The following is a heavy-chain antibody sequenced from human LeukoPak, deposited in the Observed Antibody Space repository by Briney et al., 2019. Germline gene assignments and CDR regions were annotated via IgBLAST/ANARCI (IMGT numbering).Heavy chain of an antibody. D-gene: IGHD3-22*01. CDR1: GFTFSSYW. CDR2: IKQDGSEK. J-gene: IGHJ4*02. CDR3: AIYDSSGYYNY. V-gene: IGHV3-7*03. Sequence: GGSLRLSCAASGFTFSSYWMSWVRQAPGKGLEWVANIKQDGSEKYYVDSVKGRFTISRDNAKSSLYLQMSSLRAEDTAVYYCAIYDSSGYYNYWGQGTLVTVSS.